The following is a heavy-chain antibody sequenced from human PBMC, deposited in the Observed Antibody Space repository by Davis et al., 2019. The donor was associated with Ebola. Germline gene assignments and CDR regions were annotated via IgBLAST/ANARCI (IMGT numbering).Heavy chain of an antibody. V-gene: IGHV1-18*01. CDR3: ARDASAGGFDP. CDR1: GYTFTSYG. CDR2: ISAYNGNT. J-gene: IGHJ5*02. D-gene: IGHD3-10*01. Sequence: ASVKVSCKASGYTFTSYGISWVRQAPGQGLEWMGWISAYNGNTNYAQKFQGRVTITRDTSASTAYMELSSLRSEDTAVYYCARDASAGGFDPWGQGTLVTVSS.